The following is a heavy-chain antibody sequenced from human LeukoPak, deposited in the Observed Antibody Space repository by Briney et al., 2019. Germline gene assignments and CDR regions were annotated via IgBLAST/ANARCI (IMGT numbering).Heavy chain of an antibody. V-gene: IGHV3-21*01. CDR2: ISSSSSYI. CDR1: GFTFSSYS. Sequence: GGSLRLSCAASGFTFSSYSMNWVRQAPGKGLEWVSSISSSSSYIYYADSVKGRFTISRDNAKNSLYLQMNSLRAEDTAVYYCARDLNLRYDFWSGYWGLDYWGQGTLVTVSS. J-gene: IGHJ4*02. D-gene: IGHD3-3*01. CDR3: ARDLNLRYDFWSGYWGLDY.